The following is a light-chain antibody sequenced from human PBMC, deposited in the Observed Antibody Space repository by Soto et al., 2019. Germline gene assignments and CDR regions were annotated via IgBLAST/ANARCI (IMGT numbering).Light chain of an antibody. J-gene: IGLJ1*01. Sequence: QSALNQPASVSGSPGQSITISCTGTSSDVGSYNLVSWYQQHPGKAPKLMIYEVSKRPSGVSNRFSGSKSGNTASLTISGLQAEDEADYYCCSYAGSSTLFGTGTKVTVL. CDR3: CSYAGSSTL. CDR1: SSDVGSYNL. V-gene: IGLV2-23*02. CDR2: EVS.